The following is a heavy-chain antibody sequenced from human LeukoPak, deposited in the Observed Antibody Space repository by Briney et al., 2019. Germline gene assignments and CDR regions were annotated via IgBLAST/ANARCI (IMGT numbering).Heavy chain of an antibody. V-gene: IGHV3-66*02. Sequence: PGGSLRLSCAASGFTVNTDNMSWVRQVPGKGLEWVSVVYSGNDGTNYADSVRDRFTISRDDSKNMVYLQMNNLRLEDAAVYYCTKRGRGYYDYWGQGTLVTVSS. CDR3: TKRGRGYYDY. CDR2: VYSGNDGT. J-gene: IGHJ4*02. D-gene: IGHD3-10*01. CDR1: GFTVNTDN.